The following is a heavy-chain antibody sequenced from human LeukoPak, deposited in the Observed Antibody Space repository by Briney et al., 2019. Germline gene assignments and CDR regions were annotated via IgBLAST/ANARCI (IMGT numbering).Heavy chain of an antibody. J-gene: IGHJ4*02. Sequence: PGGSLRLSCAASGFTVSAYSMGWVRQAPGKGLEWLSLIYSGDRTYHADSVKGRFTVSRDDSENTLSLQMNSLRAEDTAVYYCAKAPGGYSYGLLDYWGQGTLVTVSS. V-gene: IGHV3-53*05. D-gene: IGHD5-18*01. CDR2: IYSGDRT. CDR1: GFTVSAYS. CDR3: AKAPGGYSYGLLDY.